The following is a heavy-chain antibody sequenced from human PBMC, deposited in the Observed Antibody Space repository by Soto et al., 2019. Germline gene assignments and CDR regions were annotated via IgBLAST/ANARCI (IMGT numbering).Heavy chain of an antibody. CDR2: MSYDGSHE. V-gene: IGHV3-33*06. Sequence: GRSLRLSCVASGFTFSSYGMHWVRQAPGKGLEWVAVMSYDGSHEYYADSVKGRFTISRDNSKTILYLQMNSLRLEDTAVYYCAKGSVLRVVEEPLAILGGVDVWGQGAMVTVSS. CDR1: GFTFSSYG. J-gene: IGHJ6*02. CDR3: AKGSVLRVVEEPLAILGGVDV. D-gene: IGHD2-8*01.